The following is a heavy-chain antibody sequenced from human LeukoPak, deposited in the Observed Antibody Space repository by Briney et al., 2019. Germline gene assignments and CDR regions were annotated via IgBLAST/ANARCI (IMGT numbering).Heavy chain of an antibody. Sequence: GASVRVSCKASGYTFTSFGISWVRQAPGQGLEWMGWMNPNSGNTGYAQKFQGRVTMTRNTSISTAYMELSSLRSEDTAVYYCARGGQGSGSGKDYWGQGTLVTVSS. CDR1: GYTFTSFG. CDR2: MNPNSGNT. D-gene: IGHD3-10*01. V-gene: IGHV1-8*02. J-gene: IGHJ4*02. CDR3: ARGGQGSGSGKDY.